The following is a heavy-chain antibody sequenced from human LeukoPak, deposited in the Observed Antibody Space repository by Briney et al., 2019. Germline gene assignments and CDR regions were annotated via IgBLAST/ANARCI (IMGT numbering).Heavy chain of an antibody. CDR3: AKDGLMSYDSSGYYYYY. V-gene: IGHV3-30*02. Sequence: PGGALRLSCAASGFTFSSYVMHWVRQAPGKGLEWVAFIRYDGSNKYYADSVKGRFTISRDNSKNTLYLQMNSLRAEDTAVYYCAKDGLMSYDSSGYYYYYWGQGTLVTVSS. CDR2: IRYDGSNK. D-gene: IGHD3-22*01. CDR1: GFTFSSYV. J-gene: IGHJ4*02.